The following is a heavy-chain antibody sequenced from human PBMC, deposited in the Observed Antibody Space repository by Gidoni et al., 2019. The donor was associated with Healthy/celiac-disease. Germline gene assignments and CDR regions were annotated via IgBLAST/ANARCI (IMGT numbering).Heavy chain of an antibody. CDR1: GYTFPGYY. CDR3: ARDLVTGGFDY. D-gene: IGHD3-9*01. V-gene: IGHV1-2*02. Sequence: QVQLAPSGAEVKKPGASVKVSCRASGYTFPGYYMHWVRQAAGQGLEWMGWINPNSGGTNYAQKCEGRVTMTRDTSISTAYMELSRLRSDDTAVYYCARDLVTGGFDYWGQGTLVTVSS. J-gene: IGHJ4*02. CDR2: INPNSGGT.